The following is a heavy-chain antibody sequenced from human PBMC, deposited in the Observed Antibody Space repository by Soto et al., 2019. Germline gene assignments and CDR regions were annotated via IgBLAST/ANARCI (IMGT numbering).Heavy chain of an antibody. J-gene: IGHJ4*02. CDR3: ARSTVTTPYCLDY. V-gene: IGHV4-4*02. Sequence: PSETLSLTCAVXXXSXSSXXXXXXXXXPPGKGLEWIGEIYHSGSTNYNPSLKSRVTISVDKSKNQFSLKLSSVTAADTAVYYCARSTVTTPYCLDYWGQGTLVT. CDR1: XXSXSSXXX. D-gene: IGHD4-17*01. CDR2: IYHSGST.